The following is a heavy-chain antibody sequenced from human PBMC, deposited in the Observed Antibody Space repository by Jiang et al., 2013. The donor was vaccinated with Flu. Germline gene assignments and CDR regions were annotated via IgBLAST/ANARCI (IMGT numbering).Heavy chain of an antibody. J-gene: IGHJ4*02. V-gene: IGHV4-34*01. CDR3: ARTGEGYCSGGSCPYYFDY. Sequence: KSRVTISVDTSKNQFSLKLSSVTAADTAVYYCARTGEGYCSGGSCPYYFDYWGQGTLVTVSS. D-gene: IGHD2-15*01.